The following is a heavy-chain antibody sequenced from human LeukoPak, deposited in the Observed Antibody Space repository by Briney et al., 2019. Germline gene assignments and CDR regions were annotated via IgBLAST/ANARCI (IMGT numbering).Heavy chain of an antibody. CDR1: GFTVSSSF. CDR2: IHRDDKT. Sequence: SGGSLRLSWAASGFTVSSSFIYWVRRAPGKGLEWVSFIHRDDKTYYADSVKGRFTMSRDSSKNTLYLQMNSLGADDTAVYYCAREVISTPSYFDYWGQGILVTVSS. V-gene: IGHV3-53*01. D-gene: IGHD2-2*01. J-gene: IGHJ4*02. CDR3: AREVISTPSYFDY.